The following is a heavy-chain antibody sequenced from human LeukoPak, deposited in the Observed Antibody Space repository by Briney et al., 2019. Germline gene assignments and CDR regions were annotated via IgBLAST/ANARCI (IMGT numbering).Heavy chain of an antibody. CDR2: INPSGGST. J-gene: IGHJ2*01. Sequence: ASVKVSCKASGYTFTSYYMHWVRQAPGQGLEWMGIINPSGGSTSYTQKFQGRVTMTRDTSTSTVYMELSSLRSEDTAVYYCARGVRNGELFRSWEVDLWGRGTLVAVSS. CDR3: ARGVRNGELFRSWEVDL. CDR1: GYTFTSYY. V-gene: IGHV1-46*01. D-gene: IGHD3-10*01.